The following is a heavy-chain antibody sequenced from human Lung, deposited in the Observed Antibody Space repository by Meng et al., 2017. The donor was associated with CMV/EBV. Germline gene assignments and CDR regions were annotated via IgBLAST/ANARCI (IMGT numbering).Heavy chain of an antibody. CDR3: ARHHHSPTFDY. Sequence: QLQLPESGPGLFKPSGTLSPTGTVSCGSISSSSYYWAWIRQPPGEGLEWIGSVVYSGTTYYTSSLKSRVSISVDTSKNQFSLKLSSVTAADTAVYYCARHHHSPTFDYWGQGTLVTVSS. J-gene: IGHJ4*02. D-gene: IGHD1-14*01. CDR2: VVYSGTT. CDR1: CGSISSSSYY. V-gene: IGHV4-39*01.